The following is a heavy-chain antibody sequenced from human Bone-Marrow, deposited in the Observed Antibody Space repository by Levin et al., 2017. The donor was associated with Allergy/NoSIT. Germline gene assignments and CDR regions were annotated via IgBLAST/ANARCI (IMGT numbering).Heavy chain of an antibody. CDR3: ARDLGGMDV. CDR2: IWDDGSNE. CDR1: GFTFSGYG. Sequence: PTGGSLRLSCAASGFTFSGYGMHWVRQAPGKGLEWVAIIWDDGSNEYYADSVKGRFTISRDNSKNTLCLQMNSLRAEDTALYYCARDLGGMDVWGQRTTVTVSS. V-gene: IGHV3-33*01. D-gene: IGHD7-27*01. J-gene: IGHJ6*02.